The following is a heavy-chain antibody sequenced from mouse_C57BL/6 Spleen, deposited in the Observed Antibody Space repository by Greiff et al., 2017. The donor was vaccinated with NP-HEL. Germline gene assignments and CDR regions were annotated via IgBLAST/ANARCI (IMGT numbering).Heavy chain of an antibody. D-gene: IGHD2-1*01. CDR1: GFTFSSYA. J-gene: IGHJ3*01. Sequence: EVKLMESGEGLVKPGGSLKLSCAASGFTFSSYAMSWVRQTPEKRLEWVAYISSGGDYIYYADTVKGRFTISRDNARNTLYLQMSSLKSEDASMYYCTGEGYDGNYPFAYWGQGTLVTVSA. V-gene: IGHV5-9-1*02. CDR3: TGEGYDGNYPFAY. CDR2: ISSGGDYI.